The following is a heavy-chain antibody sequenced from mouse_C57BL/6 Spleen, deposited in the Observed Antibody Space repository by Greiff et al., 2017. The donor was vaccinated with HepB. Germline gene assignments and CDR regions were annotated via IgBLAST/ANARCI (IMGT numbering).Heavy chain of an antibody. J-gene: IGHJ2*01. CDR1: GYTFTSYG. D-gene: IGHD3-3*01. CDR2: FYPRSGNT. V-gene: IGHV1-81*01. Sequence: VQLQESGAELARPGASVKLSCKASGYTFTSYGISWVKQRTGQGLEWIGEFYPRSGNTYYNEKFKGKATLTADKSSSTAYMELRSVTAEDSAVYFCARGGGQDYWGQGTTLTVSS. CDR3: ARGGGQDY.